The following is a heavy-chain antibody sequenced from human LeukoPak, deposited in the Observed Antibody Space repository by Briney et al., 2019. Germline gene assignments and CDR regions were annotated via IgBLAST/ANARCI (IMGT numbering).Heavy chain of an antibody. CDR3: ARNSGCSGGSRYFYYYYGMDV. Sequence: GASVKVSCKASGGTFSSYAISWVRQAPGQGLEWMGGIIPIFGTANYAQKFQGRVTITADESTSTAYMELSSLRSEDTAVYYCARNSGCSGGSRYFYYYYGMDVWGKGTTVTVSS. J-gene: IGHJ6*04. CDR2: IIPIFGTA. D-gene: IGHD2-15*01. V-gene: IGHV1-69*13. CDR1: GGTFSSYA.